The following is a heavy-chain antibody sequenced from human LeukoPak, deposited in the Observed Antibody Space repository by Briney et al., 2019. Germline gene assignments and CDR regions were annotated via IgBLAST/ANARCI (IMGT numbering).Heavy chain of an antibody. J-gene: IGHJ4*02. CDR2: FDPEDGET. D-gene: IGHD3-22*01. CDR1: GYTLTELS. Sequence: ASVKVSCKVFGYTLTELSMHWVRQAPGKGLEWMGGFDPEDGETIYAQKFQGRVTMTEDTSTDTAYMELSSLRSEDTAVYYCARVGYDSSGYYSFRGYYFDYWGQGTLVTVSS. CDR3: ARVGYDSSGYYSFRGYYFDY. V-gene: IGHV1-24*01.